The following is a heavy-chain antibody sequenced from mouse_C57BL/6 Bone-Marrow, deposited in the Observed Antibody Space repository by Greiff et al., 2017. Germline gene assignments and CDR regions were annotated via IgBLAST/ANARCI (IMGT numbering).Heavy chain of an antibody. V-gene: IGHV1-81*01. CDR1: GYTFTSYG. D-gene: IGHD1-1*01. CDR3: SRYPYDYGSGYYDAMDY. J-gene: IGHJ4*01. CDR2: LYPRSGNT. Sequence: VHLVESGAELARPGASVKLSCKASGYTFTSYGISWVKQRTGQGLEWIGELYPRSGNTYYNEKFKGKATLTADKSSSTAYMELRSLTSEASAVYFWSRYPYDYGSGYYDAMDYWGQGTSVTVSA.